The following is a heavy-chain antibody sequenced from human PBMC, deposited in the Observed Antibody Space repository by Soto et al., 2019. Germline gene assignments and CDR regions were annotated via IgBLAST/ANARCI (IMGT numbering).Heavy chain of an antibody. D-gene: IGHD2-21*02. Sequence: QVQLVESGGGVVQSGGSLRLSCGGSGFIFSRYGMHWVRQAPGKGLEWVTGISYGGGERFYADSVKGRFTISRDNSKNRLDLQMSSLRPEDTAVYYCARDLPLYCRGDCNFDFWGQGTLVTVSS. J-gene: IGHJ4*02. CDR3: ARDLPLYCRGDCNFDF. CDR1: GFIFSRYG. V-gene: IGHV3-30*03. CDR2: ISYGGGER.